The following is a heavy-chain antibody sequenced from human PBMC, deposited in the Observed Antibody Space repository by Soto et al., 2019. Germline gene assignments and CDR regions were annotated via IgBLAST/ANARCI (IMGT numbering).Heavy chain of an antibody. J-gene: IGHJ6*02. D-gene: IGHD1-26*01. CDR3: ARDVWETTSMYYGLDV. V-gene: IGHV3-23*01. CDR2: ITGSGAIT. Sequence: GGSLRLSCAASGFTFSRYAMSWVRLAPGKGLEWVSGITGSGAITYCTDSVKGRFTISRDNSKNTLYLQMHSLRAEDTAVYYCARDVWETTSMYYGLDVWGLGTTVTVSS. CDR1: GFTFSRYA.